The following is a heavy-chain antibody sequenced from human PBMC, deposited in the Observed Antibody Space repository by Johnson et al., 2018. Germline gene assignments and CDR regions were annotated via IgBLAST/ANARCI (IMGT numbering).Heavy chain of an antibody. CDR2: IYHSGST. CDR1: GGSISGSEW. J-gene: IGHJ3*02. D-gene: IGHD1-7*01. Sequence: QVQLQESGPGLVKTSRTLSLTCAVSGGSISGSEWWSWVRQPPGKGLEWIGEIYHSGSTNYNPSLKSRVTMSVDRSRNQFSLRLRSVTAADTAVYYCARSNTGNYRDAFDIWGQGTKVTVSS. V-gene: IGHV4-4*02. CDR3: ARSNTGNYRDAFDI.